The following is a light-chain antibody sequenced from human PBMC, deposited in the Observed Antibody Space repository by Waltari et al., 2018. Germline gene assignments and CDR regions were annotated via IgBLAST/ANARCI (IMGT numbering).Light chain of an antibody. J-gene: IGKJ1*01. CDR1: QNISPW. CDR2: NTS. CDR3: QQYHNYSLT. Sequence: DIQMTQSPSTLSASVGDRVTISCRARQNISPWLAWYQQKPGKAPILLIYNTSTLESGVPSRFGGSGSGTEFTLTITSLHPDDFATYSCQQYHNYSLTFGQGTRVEIK. V-gene: IGKV1-5*03.